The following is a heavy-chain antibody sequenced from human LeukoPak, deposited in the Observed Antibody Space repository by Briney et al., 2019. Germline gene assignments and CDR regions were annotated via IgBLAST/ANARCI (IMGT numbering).Heavy chain of an antibody. J-gene: IGHJ4*02. D-gene: IGHD2-2*01. CDR1: GFPFSGFA. V-gene: IGHV3-23*01. CDR2: ISGSRGCT. Sequence: GGSLSLPCAAPGFPFSGFAMTWSRKAPGKGLEWASAISGSRGCTYYADSVKGRFTISRDNSKNTLYLQMNSLRAEDTAVYYCAKGCSSTSCYLGYWGQGTLVTVSS. CDR3: AKGCSSTSCYLGY.